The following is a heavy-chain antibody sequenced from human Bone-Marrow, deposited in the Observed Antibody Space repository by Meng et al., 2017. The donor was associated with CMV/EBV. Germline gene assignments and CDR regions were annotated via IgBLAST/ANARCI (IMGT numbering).Heavy chain of an antibody. V-gene: IGHV3-74*01. J-gene: IGHJ4*02. Sequence: VDLVESGGGLVQAGGSLRLSCAASGFTSSNHWMHWVRQAPGKGLMWVSRINGDGSRINYADSVKGRFTMSRDDAKNTLFLQMNSLRDEDTAVYYCARGVAESLGWEMGYWGQGTLVTVSS. CDR2: INGDGSRI. D-gene: IGHD1-26*01. CDR3: ARGVAESLGWEMGY. CDR1: GFTSSNHW.